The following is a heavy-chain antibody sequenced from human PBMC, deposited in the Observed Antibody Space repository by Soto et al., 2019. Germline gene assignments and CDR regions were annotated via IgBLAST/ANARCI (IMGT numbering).Heavy chain of an antibody. CDR3: ARGFLTGYRSLDY. J-gene: IGHJ4*02. V-gene: IGHV1-2*02. D-gene: IGHD3-9*01. Sequence: ASVKVSCKASGYTFTGYYMHWVRQAPGQGLEWMGWINPNSGGTNDAQKFQGRVTMTRDTSISTACMELSRLRSDDTAVYYCARGFLTGYRSLDYWCQGTLVTVST. CDR1: GYTFTGYY. CDR2: INPNSGGT.